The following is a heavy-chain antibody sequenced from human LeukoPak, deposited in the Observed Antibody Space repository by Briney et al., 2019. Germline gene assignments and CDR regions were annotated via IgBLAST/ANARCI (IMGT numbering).Heavy chain of an antibody. CDR2: IYYSGST. J-gene: IGHJ4*02. CDR3: AREAPPPGYLH. D-gene: IGHD3-9*01. V-gene: IGHV4-30-4*01. Sequence: SETLSLTCTVSGGSISSGDYYWSWIRQPPGKGLEWIGYIYYSGSTYYNPSLKSRVTISVDTSKNQFSLKLSSVTAADTAVYYWAREAPPPGYLHWGQGTLVTVSS. CDR1: GGSISSGDYY.